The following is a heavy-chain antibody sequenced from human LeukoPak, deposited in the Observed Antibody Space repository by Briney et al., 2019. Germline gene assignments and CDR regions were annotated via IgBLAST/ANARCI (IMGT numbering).Heavy chain of an antibody. V-gene: IGHV4-39*01. CDR2: IYYSGST. J-gene: IGHJ6*02. CDR3: ARQWETTVLYYYYGMDV. D-gene: IGHD4-17*01. Sequence: SETLSLTCTVSGGSISSSSYYWGWIRQPPGKGLEWIGSIYYSGSTYYNPSLKSRVTISGDTSKNQFSLKLSSVTAADTAVYYCARQWETTVLYYYYGMDVWGQGTTVTVSS. CDR1: GGSISSSSYY.